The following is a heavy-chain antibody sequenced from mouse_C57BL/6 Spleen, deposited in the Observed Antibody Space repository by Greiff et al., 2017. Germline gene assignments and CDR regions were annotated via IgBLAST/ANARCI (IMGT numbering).Heavy chain of an antibody. CDR1: GYTFTSYW. D-gene: IGHD2-4*01. V-gene: IGHV1-62-3*01. J-gene: IGHJ3*01. CDR3: APIYYDCGGSPWFAY. CDR2: IDPTSGGT. Sequence: QVQLQQSGAELVKPGASVKLSCKASGYTFTSYWMHWVKQRPGRGLEWIGRIDPTSGGTKYNEKFKSKATLTADTSSNTAYLQLSSLTSEDTAIYYCAPIYYDCGGSPWFAYWGQGTLVTVSA.